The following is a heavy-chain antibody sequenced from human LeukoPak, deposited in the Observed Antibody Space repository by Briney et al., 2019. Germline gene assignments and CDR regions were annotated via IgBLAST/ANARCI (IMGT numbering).Heavy chain of an antibody. J-gene: IGHJ6*03. D-gene: IGHD3-3*01. CDR1: GFSFSSYA. Sequence: GGSLRLSCATSGFSFSSYAMSWVRQAPGKGLEWVSYISSSSSTIYYADSVKGRFTVSRDNAKNSLYLQMNSLRAEDTAVYYCARSSPEWLLYYYMDVWGKGITVTVSS. CDR2: ISSSSSTI. V-gene: IGHV3-48*01. CDR3: ARSSPEWLLYYYMDV.